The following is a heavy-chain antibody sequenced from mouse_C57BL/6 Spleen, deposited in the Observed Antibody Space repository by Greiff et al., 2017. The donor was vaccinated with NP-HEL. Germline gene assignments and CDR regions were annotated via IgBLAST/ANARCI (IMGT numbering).Heavy chain of an antibody. J-gene: IGHJ3*01. CDR2: IYPGDGDT. V-gene: IGHV1-82*01. Sequence: VQLQESGPELVKPGASVKISCKASGYAFSSSWMNWVKQRPGKGLEWIGRIYPGDGDTNYNGKFKGKATLTADKSSITAYMQLSSLTSEDSAVYFCARSVYYYGSSFAYWGQGTLVTVSA. CDR3: ARSVYYYGSSFAY. D-gene: IGHD1-1*01. CDR1: GYAFSSSW.